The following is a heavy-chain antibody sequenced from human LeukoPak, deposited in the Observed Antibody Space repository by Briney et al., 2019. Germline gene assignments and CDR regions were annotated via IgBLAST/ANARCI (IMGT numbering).Heavy chain of an antibody. V-gene: IGHV4-31*03. D-gene: IGHD3-22*01. CDR1: GGSISSGGYY. Sequence: KSSETLSLTCTVSGGSISSGGYYWSWIRQHPGKGLEWIGYIYYSGSTYYNPSLKSRVTISVDTSKNRFSLKLSSVTAADTAVYYCARGVPDSSGYYFDYWGQGTLVTVPS. CDR3: ARGVPDSSGYYFDY. J-gene: IGHJ4*02. CDR2: IYYSGST.